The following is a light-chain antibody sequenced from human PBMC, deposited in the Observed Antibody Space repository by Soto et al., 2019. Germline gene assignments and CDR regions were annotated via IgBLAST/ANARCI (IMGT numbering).Light chain of an antibody. J-gene: IGLJ3*02. CDR1: SSNTGAGFD. V-gene: IGLV1-40*01. Sequence: QPVLTQPPSVSGAPGQRVTISCTGSSSNTGAGFDVHWYQQLPGTAPKLLIYGNNNRPSGVPDRFSGSKSGTSASLAITGLQAEDEANYYCQSYDSRLSGSVFGGGTKLTVL. CDR2: GNN. CDR3: QSYDSRLSGSV.